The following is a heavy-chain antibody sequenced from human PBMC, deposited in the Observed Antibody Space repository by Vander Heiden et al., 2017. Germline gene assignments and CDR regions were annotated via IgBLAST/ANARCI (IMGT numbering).Heavy chain of an antibody. CDR2: IYYSGST. CDR3: ARAFYYDISGAPLNDAFDI. D-gene: IGHD3-22*01. J-gene: IGHJ3*02. CDR1: GGSISSGGYY. Sequence: QVQLQESGPGLVKPSQTLSLTCTVSGGSISSGGYYWSWIRQHPGKGLEWIGYIYYSGSTYYNPSLKRRGTISVDTSKNQFSLKLRSGTAAETAVYSCARAFYYDISGAPLNDAFDIWGQGTMVTVYS. V-gene: IGHV4-31*03.